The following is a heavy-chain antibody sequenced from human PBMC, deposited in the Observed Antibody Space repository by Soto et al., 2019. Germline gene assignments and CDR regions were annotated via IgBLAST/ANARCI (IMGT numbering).Heavy chain of an antibody. CDR2: IYWNDDK. CDR3: AHTYYYDSSGYYYQYYYGMDV. Sequence: SGPTLVNPTRTVTLTCPFSGFSLSTSGVGVGWIRQPPGKALEWLALIYWNDDKRYSPSLQSRLTITKDTSKNQVVLTMTNMDPVDTATYYCAHTYYYDSSGYYYQYYYGMDVWGQGTTVTVSS. CDR1: GFSLSTSGVG. D-gene: IGHD3-22*01. J-gene: IGHJ6*02. V-gene: IGHV2-5*01.